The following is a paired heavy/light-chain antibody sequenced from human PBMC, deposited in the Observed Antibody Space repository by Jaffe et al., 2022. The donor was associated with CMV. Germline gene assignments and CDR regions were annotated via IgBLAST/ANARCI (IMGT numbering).Heavy chain of an antibody. CDR3: ARVRYTGSHRTRWFDP. Sequence: QVQLVQSGAEVKKSGASVKISCKTSGYTFKSYAVHWVRQAPGERLEWMGWINTGNGSTKYSQRFQGRVAMTMETSASTAYMELRSLRSDDTAVYFCARVRYTGSHRTRWFDPWGQGTLVSVSS. V-gene: IGHV1-3*04. J-gene: IGHJ5*02. CDR2: INTGNGST. D-gene: IGHD1-26*01. CDR1: GYTFKSYA.
Light chain of an antibody. V-gene: IGLV3-21*04. CDR2: YNS. Sequence: SYLVTQPPSVSVAPGKTATITCGGNNIGSKTVHWYQQKPGQAPVLVIYYNSDRPSGIPERFSGSNSENTATLTISSVEAGDEAVYCCQVWDIGSDHPVFGGGTKLTVL. CDR3: QVWDIGSDHPV. CDR1: NIGSKT. J-gene: IGLJ2*01.